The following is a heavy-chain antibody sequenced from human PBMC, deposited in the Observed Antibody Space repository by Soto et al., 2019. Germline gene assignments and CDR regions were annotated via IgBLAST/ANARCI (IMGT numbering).Heavy chain of an antibody. D-gene: IGHD1-7*01. J-gene: IGHJ5*02. Sequence: EVQLLESGGGLVQPGGSLRLSCAASGFTFSSYAMSWVRQAPGKGLEWVSAISGSGGSTYYADSVKGRFTISRDNSKNTLYLQMNSLRAEDTAVYYCAKDTGPGTTSRGGFDPWGQGTLVTVSS. CDR3: AKDTGPGTTSRGGFDP. V-gene: IGHV3-23*01. CDR1: GFTFSSYA. CDR2: ISGSGGST.